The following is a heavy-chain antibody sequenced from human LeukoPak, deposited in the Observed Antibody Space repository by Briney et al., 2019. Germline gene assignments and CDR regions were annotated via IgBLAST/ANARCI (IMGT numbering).Heavy chain of an antibody. V-gene: IGHV4-34*01. CDR1: GGSFSGYY. J-gene: IGHJ5*02. CDR3: ARGVVPAATLSYWFDP. Sequence: SETLSLTCAVYGGSFSGYYWSWIRQPPGKGLEWIGEINHSGSTNYNPSLKSRVTISVDTSKIQFSLKLSSVTAADTAVYYCARGVVPAATLSYWFDPWGQGTLVTVSS. D-gene: IGHD2-2*01. CDR2: INHSGST.